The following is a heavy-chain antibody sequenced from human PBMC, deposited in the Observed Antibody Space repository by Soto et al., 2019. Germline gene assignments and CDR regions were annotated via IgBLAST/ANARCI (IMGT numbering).Heavy chain of an antibody. D-gene: IGHD3-22*01. CDR1: GDSINNYDHF. Sequence: SETLSLTCTVSGDSINNYDHFWTWIRQKPGEGLEWIGYIYYGGATYYSPSLKTRVSMSLHKSQNYFSLQLTSVTAADSAVYYCATTNGAYSYDSVSWGQGTLVTVSS. V-gene: IGHV4-30-4*01. CDR2: IYYGGAT. CDR3: ATTNGAYSYDSVS. J-gene: IGHJ5*02.